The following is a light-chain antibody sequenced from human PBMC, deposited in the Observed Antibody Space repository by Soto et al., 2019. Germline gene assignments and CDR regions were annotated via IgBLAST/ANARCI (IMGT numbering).Light chain of an antibody. J-gene: IGKJ4*01. Sequence: EIQMTLSPANMAALAGGRITIISRASKTSSTMLAWYQQKPGKAPKFLIYKASSLQSGVPSRFSGSGSGTEFTLTISSLQPDDFAIYYCQQYNDYPLTFGGGTKVDIK. CDR2: KAS. CDR1: KTSSTM. V-gene: IGKV1-5*03. CDR3: QQYNDYPLT.